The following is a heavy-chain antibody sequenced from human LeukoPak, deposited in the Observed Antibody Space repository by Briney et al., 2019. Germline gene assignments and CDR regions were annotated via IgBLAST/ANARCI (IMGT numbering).Heavy chain of an antibody. D-gene: IGHD4-17*01. CDR1: GFTFSSYA. J-gene: IGHJ3*02. CDR3: ARDANPPHDYGAPGAFDI. CDR2: ISYDGSNK. Sequence: GGSLRLSCAASGFTFSSYAMHWVRQAPGKGLERGAVISYDGSNKYYADSVKGRFTIPRDNSKNTLYLQMNSLRAEVTAVYYCARDANPPHDYGAPGAFDIWGQGTMVTVSS. V-gene: IGHV3-30*04.